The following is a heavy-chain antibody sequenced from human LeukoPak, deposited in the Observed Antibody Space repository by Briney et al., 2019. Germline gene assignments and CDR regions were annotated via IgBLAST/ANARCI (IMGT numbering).Heavy chain of an antibody. V-gene: IGHV3-21*01. CDR3: ARSFSGSREY. D-gene: IGHD5-24*01. CDR1: GFTFSTYY. J-gene: IGHJ4*02. CDR2: ITGSSSYI. Sequence: GGSLRLSCAASGFTFSTYYMNWVRQAPGKGLEWVSFITGSSSYIYYTDSVKGRFTISRDNAKNSLFLQMNSLRAEDTAVYYCARSFSGSREYWGQGTRVTVSS.